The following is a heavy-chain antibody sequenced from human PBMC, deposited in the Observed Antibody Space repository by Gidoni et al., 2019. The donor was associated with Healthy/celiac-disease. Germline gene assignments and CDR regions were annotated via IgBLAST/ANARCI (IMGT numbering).Heavy chain of an antibody. D-gene: IGHD3-22*01. CDR1: GFTFSSYS. CDR2: ISSSSSYI. Sequence: EVQLVESGGGLVKPGGSLRLSCAASGFTFSSYSMNWVRQAPGKGLEWVSSISSSSSYIYYADSVKGRFTISRDNAKNSLYLQMNSLRAEDTAVYYCASLYYYDSSGYFDYWGQGTLVTVSS. CDR3: ASLYYYDSSGYFDY. V-gene: IGHV3-21*01. J-gene: IGHJ4*02.